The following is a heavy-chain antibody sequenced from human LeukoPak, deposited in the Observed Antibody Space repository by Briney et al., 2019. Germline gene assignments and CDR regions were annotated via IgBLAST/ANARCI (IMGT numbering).Heavy chain of an antibody. CDR3: VRDGNRGYDMDV. D-gene: IGHD3-10*01. Sequence: GGSLRLSCATSGFTLRYYQMNWVRQAPGKGLEWVSYIDVVNGAIYYADSVKGRFTISGDIATNSVYLQMNSLRAEDTALYYCVRDGNRGYDMDVWGQGTAVTVSS. CDR1: GFTLRYYQ. J-gene: IGHJ6*02. V-gene: IGHV3-48*01. CDR2: IDVVNGAI.